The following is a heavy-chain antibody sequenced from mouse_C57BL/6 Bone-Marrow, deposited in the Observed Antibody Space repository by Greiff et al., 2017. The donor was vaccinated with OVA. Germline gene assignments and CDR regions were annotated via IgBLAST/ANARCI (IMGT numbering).Heavy chain of an antibody. CDR1: GYTFTDYY. CDR2: IYPGSGNT. CDR3: ARGSSLSFDV. Sequence: QVTLKVSGAELVRPGASVKLSCKASGYTFTDYYINWVKQRPGQGLEWIARIYPGSGNTYYNEKFKGKATLTAEKSSSTAYMQLSSLTSEDSAVYFCARGSSLSFDVWGTGTTVTVSS. J-gene: IGHJ1*03. V-gene: IGHV1-76*01. D-gene: IGHD1-1*01.